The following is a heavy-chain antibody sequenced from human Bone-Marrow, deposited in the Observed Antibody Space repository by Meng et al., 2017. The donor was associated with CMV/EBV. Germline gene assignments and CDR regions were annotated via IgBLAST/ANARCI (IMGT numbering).Heavy chain of an antibody. CDR3: ATDLRQGVRAYYYYYGMDV. Sequence: ASVKVSCKASGYTFTSYGISWVRQAPGQGLEWMGWISAYNGNTNYAQKLQGRVTMTTDTSTSTAYMELRSLRSEDTAVYYCATDLRQGVRAYYYYYGMDVWGQGTTVTVSS. J-gene: IGHJ6*02. CDR1: GYTFTSYG. CDR2: ISAYNGNT. V-gene: IGHV1-18*01. D-gene: IGHD3-10*01.